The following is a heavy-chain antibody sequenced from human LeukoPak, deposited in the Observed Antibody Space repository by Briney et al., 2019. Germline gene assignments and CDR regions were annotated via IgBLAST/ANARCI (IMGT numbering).Heavy chain of an antibody. Sequence: PGGSLRLSCAASGFAFSRYWMHWVRKAPGKGLVRVSRINSDGRSAVYADSVKGRFTISRDNAKNTLYLQMDSLRAEDTAVYYCTRVSTTDDYWGQGTLVTVSS. CDR2: INSDGRSA. CDR1: GFAFSRYW. V-gene: IGHV3-74*01. CDR3: TRVSTTDDY. D-gene: IGHD2/OR15-2a*01. J-gene: IGHJ4*02.